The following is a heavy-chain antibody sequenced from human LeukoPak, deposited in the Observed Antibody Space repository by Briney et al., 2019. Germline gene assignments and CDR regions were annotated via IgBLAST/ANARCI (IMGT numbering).Heavy chain of an antibody. V-gene: IGHV1-24*01. J-gene: IGHJ4*02. CDR2: FDPEDGET. CDR1: GYTLTELS. D-gene: IGHD1-7*01. Sequence: GASVKVSCKVSGYTLTELSMHWVRQAPGKGLEWMGGFDPEDGETIYAQNFQGRVTMTEDTSTDTAYMELSSLRSEDTAVYYCATYNWNYPGYFDYWGQGTLVTVSS. CDR3: ATYNWNYPGYFDY.